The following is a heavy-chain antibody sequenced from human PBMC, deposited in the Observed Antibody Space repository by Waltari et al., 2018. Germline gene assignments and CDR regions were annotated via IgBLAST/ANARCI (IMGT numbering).Heavy chain of an antibody. J-gene: IGHJ4*02. CDR1: GYTFTSYY. CDR2: IYYSGST. Sequence: QVQLVQSGAEVKKPGASVKVSCKASGYTFTSYYMHWIRQTPGKGLEWIGYIYYSGSTYYHPSLKSRVTISVYTSSNQFSLKLSSVTAADTTVYYCARYSSGWYSYWGQETLVTVSS. D-gene: IGHD6-19*01. V-gene: IGHV4-30-4*02. CDR3: ARYSSGWYSY.